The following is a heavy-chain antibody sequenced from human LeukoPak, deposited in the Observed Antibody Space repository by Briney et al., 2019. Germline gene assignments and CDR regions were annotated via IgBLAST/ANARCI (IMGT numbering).Heavy chain of an antibody. CDR2: IYYSGNS. Sequence: PSETLSLTCTVSGDSITNYYWNWIRQPPGKGLEWIGYIYYSGNSNYNPSLESRVTISIDTSKNRFSLRLNSVTAADTAVYYCAREMGSGIASWGQGTLVTVSS. D-gene: IGHD3-10*01. CDR1: GDSITNYY. CDR3: AREMGSGIAS. V-gene: IGHV4-59*01. J-gene: IGHJ4*02.